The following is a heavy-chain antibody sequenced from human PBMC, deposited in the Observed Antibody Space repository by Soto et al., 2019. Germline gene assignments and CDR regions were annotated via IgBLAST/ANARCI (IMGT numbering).Heavy chain of an antibody. CDR2: INAGNGNT. CDR3: ARPYYDFWSGYYFDY. Sequence: ASVKVSCKASGYTFTSYAMHWVRQAPGQRLEWMGWINAGNGNTKYSQKFQGRVTITRDTSASTAYMELSSLRSEDTAVYYCARPYYDFWSGYYFDYWGQGTLVTVSS. CDR1: GYTFTSYA. J-gene: IGHJ4*02. V-gene: IGHV1-3*01. D-gene: IGHD3-3*01.